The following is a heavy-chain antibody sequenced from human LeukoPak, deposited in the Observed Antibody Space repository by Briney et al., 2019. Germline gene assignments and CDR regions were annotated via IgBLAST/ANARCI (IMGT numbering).Heavy chain of an antibody. CDR3: ATSAAMVRGVLDAFDI. CDR2: FDPEDGET. V-gene: IGHV1-24*01. D-gene: IGHD3-10*01. CDR1: GYTLTELS. J-gene: IGHJ3*02. Sequence: APVKASCKVSGYTLTELSMHRVRQAAGNGLEGIGGFDPEDGETIYAQKFQGRVTMTEDTSTDTAYIEQSSLRSEDTAVDYCATSAAMVRGVLDAFDIWGQGTMVTVSS.